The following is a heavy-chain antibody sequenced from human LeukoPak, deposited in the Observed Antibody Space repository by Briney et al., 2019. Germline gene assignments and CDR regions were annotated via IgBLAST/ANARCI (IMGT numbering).Heavy chain of an antibody. V-gene: IGHV4-38-2*01. D-gene: IGHD6-13*01. CDR2: IYRSGST. CDR3: ARVLSSWVDY. CDR1: SYSISSGYY. Sequence: PSETLSLTCAVSSYSISSGYYWGWIRQSPGKGLEWIGSIYRSGSTYYNPSLKSRVTISVDTSKNQLSLKLSSVTAADTAVYYCARVLSSWVDYWGQGTLVSVSS. J-gene: IGHJ4*02.